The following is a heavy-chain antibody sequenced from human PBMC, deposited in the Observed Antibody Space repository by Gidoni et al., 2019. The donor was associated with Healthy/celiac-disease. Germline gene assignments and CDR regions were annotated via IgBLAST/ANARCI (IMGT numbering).Heavy chain of an antibody. CDR2: IYHSGST. CDR3: ARVQTLRSLNWFDP. V-gene: IGHV4-38-2*02. D-gene: IGHD3-3*01. CDR1: GYSISSGYY. Sequence: QVQLQESGPGLVKPSETLSLTCTVSGYSISSGYYWGWIRQPPGKGLEWIGSIYHSGSTYYNPSLKSRVTISVDTSKNQFSLKLSSVTAADTAVYYCARVQTLRSLNWFDPWGQGTLVTVSS. J-gene: IGHJ5*02.